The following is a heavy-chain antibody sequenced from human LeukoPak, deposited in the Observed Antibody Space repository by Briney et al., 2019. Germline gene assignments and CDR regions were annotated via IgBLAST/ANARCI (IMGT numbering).Heavy chain of an antibody. CDR1: GYSISSGYY. CDR2: IYHSGST. Sequence: SETLSLTCTVSGYSISSGYYWGWIRQPPGKGLEWIGSIYHSGSTYYNPSLKSRVTISVDTSKNQFSLKLSSVTAADTAVYYCARGSSGWYQGWFDPWGQGTLVTVSS. D-gene: IGHD6-19*01. V-gene: IGHV4-38-2*02. CDR3: ARGSSGWYQGWFDP. J-gene: IGHJ5*02.